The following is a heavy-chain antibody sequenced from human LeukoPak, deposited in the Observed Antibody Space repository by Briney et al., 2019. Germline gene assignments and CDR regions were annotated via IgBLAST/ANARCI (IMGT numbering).Heavy chain of an antibody. J-gene: IGHJ3*01. V-gene: IGHV3-30*04. Sequence: GGSLRLSCAASGFTFSSYAMHWVRQAPGKGLEWVAVISYDGSNKYYADSVKGRFTISRDNAKNSLYLQMNSLRPEDTALYYCAKDRGGSSELGDAFDVWGQGTMVRVSS. CDR2: ISYDGSNK. CDR1: GFTFSSYA. D-gene: IGHD1-26*01. CDR3: AKDRGGSSELGDAFDV.